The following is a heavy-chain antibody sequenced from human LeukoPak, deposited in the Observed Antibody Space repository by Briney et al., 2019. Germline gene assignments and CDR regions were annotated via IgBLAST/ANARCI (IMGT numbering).Heavy chain of an antibody. V-gene: IGHV3-74*01. CDR2: INNDGRST. D-gene: IGHD5-18*01. Sequence: GGSLRLSCAASGFTVSGTWMYWVRHAPGKGLVWVSRINNDGRSTSYADPVKGRFTISRDNAKNTLYMQMNSLRAEDTAVYYCGTAFEFWGQGTLVTVSS. J-gene: IGHJ4*02. CDR1: GFTVSGTW. CDR3: GTAFEF.